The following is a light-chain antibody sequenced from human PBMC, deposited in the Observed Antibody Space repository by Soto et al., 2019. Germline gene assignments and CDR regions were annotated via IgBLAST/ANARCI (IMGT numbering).Light chain of an antibody. J-gene: IGKJ2*01. V-gene: IGKV1-27*01. CDR3: QKYNSAPYT. Sequence: DIQMTQSPSSLSASVGDRVTITCRASQGISNYLSWYQQKPGKVPKLLIYAASTLQSGVPSRFSGSGSGTDFTLTISSLQTEDVETYYCQKYNSAPYTFGQGTKLDIK. CDR1: QGISNY. CDR2: AAS.